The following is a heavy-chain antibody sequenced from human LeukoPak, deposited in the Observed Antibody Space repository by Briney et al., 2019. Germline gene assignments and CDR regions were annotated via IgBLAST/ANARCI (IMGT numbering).Heavy chain of an antibody. CDR3: ARVRRYYYGSGSKDYYYYMDV. CDR1: GGSISSYY. Sequence: SETLSLTCTVSGGSISSYYWSWIRQPPGKGLEWIGRIYTSGSTNYNPSLKSRVTMSVDTSKNQFSLKLSSVTAADTAVYYCARVRRYYYGSGSKDYYYYMDVWGKGTTVTVSS. J-gene: IGHJ6*03. V-gene: IGHV4-4*07. CDR2: IYTSGST. D-gene: IGHD3-10*01.